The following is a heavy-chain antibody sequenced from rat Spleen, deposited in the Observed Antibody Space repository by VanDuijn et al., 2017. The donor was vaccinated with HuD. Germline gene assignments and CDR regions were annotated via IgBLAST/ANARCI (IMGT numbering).Heavy chain of an antibody. J-gene: IGHJ1*01. D-gene: IGHD1-4*01. CDR1: GFTFSDYY. CDR2: INPDGGRT. CDR3: ARLGGYNPYWYFDF. Sequence: EVQLVESGGGLVQPGRSLKLSCAASGFTFSDYYMAWVRQAPTKGLEWVSSINPDGGRTYYPDSVKGRFTISRDNAKSALYLQMNSLRSEDTATYYCARLGGYNPYWYFDFWGPGTMVTVSS. V-gene: IGHV5-22*01.